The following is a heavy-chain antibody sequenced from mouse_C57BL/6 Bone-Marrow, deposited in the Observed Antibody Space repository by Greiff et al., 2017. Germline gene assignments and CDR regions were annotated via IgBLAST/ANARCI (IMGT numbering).Heavy chain of an antibody. D-gene: IGHD2-5*01. J-gene: IGHJ2*01. CDR2: IYPRDGSP. CDR3: SREGSIVTFDY. Sequence: VQLQESGPELVKPGASVTLSCKASGYTFTSYDINWVKQRPGQGLEWIGWIYPRDGSPKYNEKFKGKATLTVDTSSSTAYMELHSLTSEDSAVYFCSREGSIVTFDYWGQGTTLTVSS. CDR1: GYTFTSYD. V-gene: IGHV1-85*01.